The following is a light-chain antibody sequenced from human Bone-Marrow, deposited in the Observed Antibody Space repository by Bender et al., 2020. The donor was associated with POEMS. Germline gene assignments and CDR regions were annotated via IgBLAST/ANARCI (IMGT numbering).Light chain of an antibody. Sequence: QSALTQPPSASGSPGQSITISCSGGSSDLGTYNYVSWYQQHPGTAPKLIIYEVIRRPSGISNRFSGAKSGNTASLTISGLQAEDEADYYCSSRSTGNTLVVFGGGTKVIVL. CDR1: SSDLGTYNY. J-gene: IGLJ2*01. CDR3: SSRSTGNTLVV. V-gene: IGLV2-14*01. CDR2: EVI.